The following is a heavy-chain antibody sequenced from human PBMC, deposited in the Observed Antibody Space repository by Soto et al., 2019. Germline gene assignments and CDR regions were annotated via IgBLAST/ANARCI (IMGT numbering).Heavy chain of an antibody. Sequence: SETLSLTCTVSGGSISSYYWSWIRQPPGKGLEWIGCIYYSGSTNYNPSLKSRVTISVDTSKNQFSLKLSSVTAADTAMYYCARLYCTTTRCYGPIDYWGQGTLVTVSS. V-gene: IGHV4-59*01. CDR1: GGSISSYY. J-gene: IGHJ4*02. CDR2: IYYSGST. D-gene: IGHD2-2*01. CDR3: ARLYCTTTRCYGPIDY.